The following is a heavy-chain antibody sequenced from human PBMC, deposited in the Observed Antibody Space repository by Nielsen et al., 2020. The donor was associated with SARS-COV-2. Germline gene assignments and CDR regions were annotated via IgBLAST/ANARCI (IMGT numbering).Heavy chain of an antibody. CDR3: ARQGGITIFGVVIGDYYMDV. CDR2: IYYSGST. Sequence: SETLSLTCTVSGGSISSYYWSWIRQPPGKGLAWIGYIYYSGSTNYNPSLKSRVTISVDTSKNQFSLKLSSVTAADTAVYYCARQGGITIFGVVIGDYYMDVWGKGTTVTVSS. D-gene: IGHD3-3*01. CDR1: GGSISSYY. J-gene: IGHJ6*03. V-gene: IGHV4-59*08.